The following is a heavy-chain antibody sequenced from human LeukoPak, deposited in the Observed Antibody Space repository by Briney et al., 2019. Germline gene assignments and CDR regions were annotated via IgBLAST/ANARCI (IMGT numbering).Heavy chain of an antibody. J-gene: IGHJ5*02. D-gene: IGHD3-10*01. Sequence: PGGSLRLSCAASGFTFSDYYMSWIRQAPGKGLEWVSYISSSSSFTNYADSVKGRFTISRDNAKNSLYLQMNSLRAEDTAVYYCARSHSRTMVRGVIYGWLDPWGQGTLVTVSS. CDR2: ISSSSSFT. V-gene: IGHV3-11*03. CDR3: ARSHSRTMVRGVIYGWLDP. CDR1: GFTFSDYY.